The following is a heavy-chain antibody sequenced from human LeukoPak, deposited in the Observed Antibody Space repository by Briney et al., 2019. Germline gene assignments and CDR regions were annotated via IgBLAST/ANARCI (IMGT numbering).Heavy chain of an antibody. CDR2: IYYSGTT. D-gene: IGHD2-21*02. Sequence: SETLSLTCTVSGGSINSGDYYWSWICQPPGEGLEWIGYIYYSGTTYYNPSLKSRVTISVDTSKNQFSLKLSSVTAADTAVYYCARVTSMTVYYYYYMDVWGKGTTVTVSS. V-gene: IGHV4-30-4*08. CDR1: GGSINSGDYY. J-gene: IGHJ6*03. CDR3: ARVTSMTVYYYYYMDV.